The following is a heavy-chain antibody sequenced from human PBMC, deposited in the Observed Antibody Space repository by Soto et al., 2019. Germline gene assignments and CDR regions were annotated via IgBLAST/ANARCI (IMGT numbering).Heavy chain of an antibody. V-gene: IGHV3-30*18. D-gene: IGHD2-21*02. CDR2: ISYDGSNK. CDR1: GFTFSSCA. J-gene: IGHJ4*02. Sequence: QVQLVESGGGVVQPGRSLRLSCAASGFTFSSCAMHWVRQAPGKGLEWVAVISYDGSNKYYADSVKDRFTISRDNSKNTLYLQMISLRAEDTAVYYCAKAEVTVVTPYYFDYWGQGTLVTVSS. CDR3: AKAEVTVVTPYYFDY.